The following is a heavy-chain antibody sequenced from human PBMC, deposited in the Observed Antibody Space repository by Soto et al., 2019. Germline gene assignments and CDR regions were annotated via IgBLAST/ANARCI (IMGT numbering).Heavy chain of an antibody. CDR1: GFTFSEYS. V-gene: IGHV3-64D*06. CDR2: ISSDGDIT. Sequence: GGSLRLSCSASGFTFSEYSMHWVRQAPGKGLQYVSTISSDGDITYYADSVKGRFTISRDNSKNTLYLQMNSLRPEDTAVYYCVKVSTFYDILTGYYSTNFFETWGQGTLVTVSS. CDR3: VKVSTFYDILTGYYSTNFFET. D-gene: IGHD3-9*01. J-gene: IGHJ5*02.